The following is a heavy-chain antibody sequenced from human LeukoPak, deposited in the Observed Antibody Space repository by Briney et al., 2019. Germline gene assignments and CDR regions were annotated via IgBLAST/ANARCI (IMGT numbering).Heavy chain of an antibody. D-gene: IGHD5-12*01. CDR3: AKGGGNSGYPTYFDY. Sequence: GGSLRLSCAASGFNFNNYWMSWLRQAPGKGLEWVSAISGSGGSTYYADSVKGRFTISRDNSKNTLYLQMNSLRAEDTAVYYCAKGGGNSGYPTYFDYWGQGTLVTVSS. CDR2: ISGSGGST. V-gene: IGHV3-23*01. CDR1: GFNFNNYW. J-gene: IGHJ4*02.